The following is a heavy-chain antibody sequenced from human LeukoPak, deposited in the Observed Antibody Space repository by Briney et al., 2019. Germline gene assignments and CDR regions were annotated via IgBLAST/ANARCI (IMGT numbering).Heavy chain of an antibody. CDR3: ARGGDYGDYVYFQH. D-gene: IGHD4-17*01. J-gene: IGHJ1*01. V-gene: IGHV4-34*01. Sequence: PSETLSLTCAVYGGSSSGYYWSWIRQPPGKGLEWIGEINHSGSTNYNPSLKSRVTISVDTSKNQFSLKLSSVTAADTAVYYCARGGDYGDYVYFQHWGQGTLVTVSS. CDR2: INHSGST. CDR1: GGSSSGYY.